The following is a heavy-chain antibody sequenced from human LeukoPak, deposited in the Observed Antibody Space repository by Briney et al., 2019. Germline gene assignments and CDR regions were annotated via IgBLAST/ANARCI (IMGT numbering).Heavy chain of an antibody. V-gene: IGHV1-2*02. CDR2: INPNSGGT. J-gene: IGHJ4*02. D-gene: IGHD3-3*01. CDR1: GYTFTSYG. Sequence: ASVKVSCKASGYTFTSYGINWVRQAPGQGLEWMGWINPNSGGTNYAQKFQGRVTMTRDTSISTAYMELSRLRSDDTAVYYCARSFAIFGVVDYWGQGTLVTVSS. CDR3: ARSFAIFGVVDY.